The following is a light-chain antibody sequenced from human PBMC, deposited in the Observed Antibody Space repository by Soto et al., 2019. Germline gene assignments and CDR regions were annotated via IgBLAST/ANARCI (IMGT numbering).Light chain of an antibody. J-gene: IGKJ1*01. CDR1: QTISSW. CDR3: QPYNSYSEA. CDR2: KAS. V-gene: IGKV1-5*03. Sequence: DIQMTQSPSTLSGSVGDRVTITCRASQTISSWLAWYQQKPGKAPKLLIYKASTLKSGVPSRFSGSGSGTEFTLPIRSLQPDDFATYYCQPYNSYSEAFGQGTKVELK.